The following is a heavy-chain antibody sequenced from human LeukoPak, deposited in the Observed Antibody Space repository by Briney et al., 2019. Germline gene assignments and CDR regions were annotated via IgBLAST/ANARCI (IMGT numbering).Heavy chain of an antibody. J-gene: IGHJ4*02. V-gene: IGHV4-59*01. CDR3: ARDISSSWYEYYFDY. CDR1: GGSISSYY. D-gene: IGHD6-13*01. CDR2: IYYSGST. Sequence: SETLSLTCTVSGGSISSYYWSWIRQPPGKGLEWIGYIYYSGSTNYNPSLKSRVTISVDTSKNQFSLKLSSVTAADTAVYYCARDISSSWYEYYFDYWGQGTLVTVSS.